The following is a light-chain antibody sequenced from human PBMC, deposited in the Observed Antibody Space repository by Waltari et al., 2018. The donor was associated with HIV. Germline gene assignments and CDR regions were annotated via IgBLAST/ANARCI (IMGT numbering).Light chain of an antibody. CDR1: SLRTHS. CDR3: NSRDSSGNHGV. J-gene: IGLJ2*01. CDR2: DKN. V-gene: IGLV3-19*01. Sequence: SSEMTQDPAVSVALGQTVRITCQGDSLRTHSASWCQQKPGKAPVLVIYDKNNRPPGIPARFSGSSSANTAALTITGAQAEEEADDYCNSRDSSGNHGVFGGGTKLTVL.